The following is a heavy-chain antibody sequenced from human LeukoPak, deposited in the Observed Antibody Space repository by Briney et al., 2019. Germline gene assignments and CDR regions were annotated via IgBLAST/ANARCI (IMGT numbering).Heavy chain of an antibody. Sequence: GGSLRLSCVASGVAFERFAMHWVRQPPGKGLEWISGLTWNSARTLYADSVKGRFTISRDNAKKSLYLEMNSLRVEDTALYYCAKVGAWELQRVFENWGQGTLVTVSS. CDR1: GVAFERFA. V-gene: IGHV3-9*01. J-gene: IGHJ4*02. CDR2: LTWNSART. D-gene: IGHD1-26*01. CDR3: AKVGAWELQRVFEN.